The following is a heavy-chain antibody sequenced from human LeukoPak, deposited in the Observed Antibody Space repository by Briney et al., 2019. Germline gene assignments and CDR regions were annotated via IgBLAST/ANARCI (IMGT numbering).Heavy chain of an antibody. CDR2: ISYDGSNK. Sequence: GRSLRLSCAASGFTFSSYAMHWVRQAPGKGLEWVAVISYDGSNKYYADSVKGRFTISRDNSKNTLYLQMNSLRAEDTAVYYCARASHGFEVNPPDYWGQGTLVTVSS. CDR1: GFTFSSYA. CDR3: ARASHGFEVNPPDY. D-gene: IGHD5-24*01. V-gene: IGHV3-30*04. J-gene: IGHJ4*02.